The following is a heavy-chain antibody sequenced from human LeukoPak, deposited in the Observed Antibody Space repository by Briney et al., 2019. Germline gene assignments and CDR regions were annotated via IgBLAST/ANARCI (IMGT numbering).Heavy chain of an antibody. D-gene: IGHD3-10*01. J-gene: IGHJ5*02. V-gene: IGHV1-18*01. CDR2: ISAYNGNT. CDR3: ARGKVGGSGSYYNEYNWFDP. Sequence: ASVKVSCKASGYTFTSYGISWVRQAPGQGLEWMGWISAYNGNTNYAQKFQGRVTMTRNTSISTAYMELSSLRSEDTAVYYCARGKVGGSGSYYNEYNWFDPWGQGTLVTVSS. CDR1: GYTFTSYG.